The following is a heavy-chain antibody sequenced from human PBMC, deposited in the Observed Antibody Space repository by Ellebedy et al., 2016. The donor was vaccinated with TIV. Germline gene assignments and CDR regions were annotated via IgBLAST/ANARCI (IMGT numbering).Heavy chain of an antibody. J-gene: IGHJ4*02. D-gene: IGHD3-10*01. CDR3: ARDSWAGDY. CDR1: GFTFSSYP. V-gene: IGHV3-30-3*01. Sequence: GGSLRLXXAASGFTFSSYPMHWVRQAPGKGLEWVAVISYDGSNKYYADSVKGRFTISGDNSKNTLYLQMNSLKTEDLAVYYCARDSWAGDYWGQGTLVTVSS. CDR2: ISYDGSNK.